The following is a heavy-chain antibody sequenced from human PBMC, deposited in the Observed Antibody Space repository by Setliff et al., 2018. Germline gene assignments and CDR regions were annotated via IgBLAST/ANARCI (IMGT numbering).Heavy chain of an antibody. CDR2: ICHSGST. V-gene: IGHV4-38-2*01. Sequence: SETLSLTCDVSGYSISSGYCWGWIRQPPGKGLEWIGSICHSGSTHYNPSPKSRVTISVDTSKNEFSLKVSSVTAADTAVYYCARQAHDLKGGTTLFYWFDPWGQGTLVTVSS. J-gene: IGHJ5*02. CDR1: GYSISSGYC. CDR3: ARQAHDLKGGTTLFYWFDP. D-gene: IGHD1-26*01.